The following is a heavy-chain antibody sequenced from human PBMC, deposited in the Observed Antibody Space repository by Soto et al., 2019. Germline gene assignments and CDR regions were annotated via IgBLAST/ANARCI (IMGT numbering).Heavy chain of an antibody. CDR1: GSSFAGSW. V-gene: IGHV5-10-1*01. Sequence: GGSVKISFKGSGSSFAGSWITWVRQKPGKGLGWMGRIDPSDSQTYCSPSFRGHVTISVTKSMTTVFLQWSSLRASDTAMYYCARQIYDSDTGPNFQYYFDSWGQGTPVTVSS. D-gene: IGHD3-22*01. CDR3: ARQIYDSDTGPNFQYYFDS. CDR2: IDPSDSQT. J-gene: IGHJ4*02.